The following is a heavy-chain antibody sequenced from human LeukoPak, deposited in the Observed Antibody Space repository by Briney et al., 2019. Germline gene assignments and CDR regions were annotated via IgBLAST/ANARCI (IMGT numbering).Heavy chain of an antibody. V-gene: IGHV3-11*01. Sequence: PGGSLRLSCAASGFTFTDYYMSWIRQAPGKGLEWVSYISISSTTIYYADSVKGRFTISRDNSKNTLYLQMNSLRAEDTAVYYCAKAGTGDYFFDYWGQGTLVTVSS. CDR2: ISISSTTI. D-gene: IGHD7-27*01. J-gene: IGHJ4*02. CDR1: GFTFTDYY. CDR3: AKAGTGDYFFDY.